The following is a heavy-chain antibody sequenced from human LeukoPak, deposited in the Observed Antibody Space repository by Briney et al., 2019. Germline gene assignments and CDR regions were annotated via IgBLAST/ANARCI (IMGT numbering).Heavy chain of an antibody. V-gene: IGHV1-2*06. CDR2: INPNSGDT. J-gene: IGHJ4*02. CDR1: GYTFTAYY. D-gene: IGHD6-19*01. Sequence: GASLKVSCKASGYTFTAYYMHWVRQAPGQGLKWMGRINPNSGDTNYAQKFQGRVTMTRDTSINTAYMEVSRLRSDDTAVYYCARWYPVTGTIDYWGQGTLVTVSS. CDR3: ARWYPVTGTIDY.